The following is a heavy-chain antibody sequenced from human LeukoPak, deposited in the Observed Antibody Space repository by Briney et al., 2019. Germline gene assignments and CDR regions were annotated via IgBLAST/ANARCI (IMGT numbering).Heavy chain of an antibody. J-gene: IGHJ6*03. D-gene: IGHD4-17*01. Sequence: PGASVKVSCKASGYTFTGYYMHWVRQAPGQGLEWMGWINPNSGGTNYAQKFQGRVTMTRDTSISTAYMELSRLRSDDTAVYYCARGTTVTTFPYYYYYYMDVWGKGTTVTVSS. CDR2: INPNSGGT. V-gene: IGHV1-2*02. CDR3: ARGTTVTTFPYYYYYYMDV. CDR1: GYTFTGYY.